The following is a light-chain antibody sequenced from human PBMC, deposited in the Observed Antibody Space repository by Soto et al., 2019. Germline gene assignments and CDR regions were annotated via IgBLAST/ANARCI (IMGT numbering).Light chain of an antibody. CDR3: SSYAGSNSYV. CDR2: EVS. V-gene: IGLV2-8*01. Sequence: QSALTQPPSASGSPGQSVTISCTGTSSDVGAYKYVSWYQQYPGKAPKVIIYEVSKRPSGAPDRFSGSKSDNTASLTVSGLQAEDEADYYCSSYAGSNSYVFGTGTQLTVL. CDR1: SSDVGAYKY. J-gene: IGLJ1*01.